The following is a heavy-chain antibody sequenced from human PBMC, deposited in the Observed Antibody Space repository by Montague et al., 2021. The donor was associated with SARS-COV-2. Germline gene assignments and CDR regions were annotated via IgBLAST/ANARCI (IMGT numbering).Heavy chain of an antibody. J-gene: IGHJ4*02. Sequence: SETLSLTCTVSGDSINYFYWSWIRQPAGKGLEWIGRVSASGSTNYNPSLNSRVTMSVDTSKKQFSLRLSPVTAADTAVYYCARDVVAAPGTFDYWGQGTLVTVSS. CDR3: ARDVVAAPGTFDY. D-gene: IGHD6-13*01. CDR2: VSASGST. V-gene: IGHV4-4*07. CDR1: GDSINYFY.